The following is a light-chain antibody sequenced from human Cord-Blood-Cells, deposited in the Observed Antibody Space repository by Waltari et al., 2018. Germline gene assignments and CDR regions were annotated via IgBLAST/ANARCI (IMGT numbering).Light chain of an antibody. V-gene: IGKV1-33*01. J-gene: IGKJ3*01. Sequence: DIQMTQSPSSLSASVGDRVTITCQASQDISNYLNWYQQKPGKAPKLLIYDASNLETGVPSRFSGSGSGTDFTYTSSSLQPEDIATDYCPQYDNLPLTFGPGTKVDIK. CDR1: QDISNY. CDR3: PQYDNLPLT. CDR2: DAS.